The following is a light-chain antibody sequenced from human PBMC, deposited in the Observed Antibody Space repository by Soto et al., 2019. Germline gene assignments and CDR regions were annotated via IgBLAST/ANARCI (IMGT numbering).Light chain of an antibody. CDR3: QQHGQWPIT. Sequence: EIVLTQSPGTLSLSPGESATLSCRTSQTTSGKYLAWYQQRPGLAPRLLVYGASRRATGIPDRFRGSGSGTEFTLTISSLQPEDFATYYCQQHGQWPITFGQGTRLEIK. CDR2: GAS. J-gene: IGKJ5*01. CDR1: QTTSGKY. V-gene: IGKV3-20*01.